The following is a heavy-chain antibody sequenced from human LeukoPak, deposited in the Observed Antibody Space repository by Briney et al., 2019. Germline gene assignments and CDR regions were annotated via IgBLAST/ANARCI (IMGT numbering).Heavy chain of an antibody. CDR3: ARARYGSGGYFFDF. D-gene: IGHD3-10*01. CDR2: IKQDGSEI. V-gene: IGHV3-7*04. CDR1: GFNFNSYW. J-gene: IGHJ4*02. Sequence: PGGSLRLSCAASGFNFNSYWMSWVRQAPGKGLECVANIKQDGSEIYFVDSAKGRFTISRDNAKSSLYLQMNSLRGEDTAVYYCARARYGSGGYFFDFWGQGTLVTVSS.